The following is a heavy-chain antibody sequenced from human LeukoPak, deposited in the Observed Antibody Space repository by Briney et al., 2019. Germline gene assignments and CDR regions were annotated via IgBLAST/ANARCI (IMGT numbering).Heavy chain of an antibody. Sequence: KPSETLSLTCTVSGGSISNEYWSWIRQPPPKELEWMGYIFYIGTPNYNPSRKSRVTMALDTSKNHFSLTLSSVTAADTAVYYCGRLVREDNYYYYNYLDVWGKGTTVTVSS. V-gene: IGHV4-59*01. CDR2: IFYIGTP. J-gene: IGHJ6*03. CDR1: GGSISNEY. D-gene: IGHD3-10*01. CDR3: GRLVREDNYYYYNYLDV.